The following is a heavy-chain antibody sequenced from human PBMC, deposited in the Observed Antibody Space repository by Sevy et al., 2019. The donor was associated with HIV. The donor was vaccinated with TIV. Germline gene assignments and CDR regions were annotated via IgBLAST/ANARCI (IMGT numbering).Heavy chain of an antibody. V-gene: IGHV3-30*04. Sequence: GGSLRLSCAASGFTFRTYAIHWVRQAPGKGLQWVAVISYDGENKFYADSVKGRFTISRDNSKNMVYLQMNSLRAEDTAVYYCARGPVLRFLDPKGGLDVWCQGTTVTVSS. CDR1: GFTFRTYA. CDR3: ARGPVLRFLDPKGGLDV. D-gene: IGHD3-3*01. CDR2: ISYDGENK. J-gene: IGHJ6*02.